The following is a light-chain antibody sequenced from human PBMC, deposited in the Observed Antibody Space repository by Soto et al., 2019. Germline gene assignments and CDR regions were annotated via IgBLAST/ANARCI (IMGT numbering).Light chain of an antibody. V-gene: IGKV3-20*01. CDR2: GAS. J-gene: IGKJ4*01. Sequence: EIVLTQSPGTLSLSPGERATLSCRASQSVSSSYLAWYQQKPGQAPRLLIYGASSRATGIPDRFSGSGSGTDFTLTISRLEPEDFAVYYCQQDSNSPHALTFGGGTKVEIK. CDR1: QSVSSSY. CDR3: QQDSNSPHALT.